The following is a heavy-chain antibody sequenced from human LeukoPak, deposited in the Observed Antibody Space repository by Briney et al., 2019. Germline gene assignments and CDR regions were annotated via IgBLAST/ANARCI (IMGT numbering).Heavy chain of an antibody. CDR1: GFTFSTYT. CDR3: ARGYQRPDY. CDR2: SSSSSNNI. Sequence: PGGSLRLSCAASGFTFSTYTMNWVRQAPGKGLEWVSPSSSSSNNINYADSVKGRFTISRDNAMNSVHLQMNSLRVEDTAVYYCARGYQRPDYWGQGTLITVSS. V-gene: IGHV3-21*01. D-gene: IGHD2-2*01. J-gene: IGHJ4*02.